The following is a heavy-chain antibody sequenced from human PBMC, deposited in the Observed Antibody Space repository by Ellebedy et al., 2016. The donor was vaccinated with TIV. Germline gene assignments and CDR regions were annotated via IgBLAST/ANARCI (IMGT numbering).Heavy chain of an antibody. CDR1: GYSFTSYW. D-gene: IGHD3-10*01. V-gene: IGHV5-51*01. CDR3: ARGLLWFGESPDAFDI. J-gene: IGHJ3*02. Sequence: GESLKISCKGSGYSFTSYWIGWVRQMPGKGLEWMGIIYPGDSDTRYSPSFQGQVTISADRSISAAYLQWSSLKASDTAMYYCARGLLWFGESPDAFDIWGPGTMVTVSA. CDR2: IYPGDSDT.